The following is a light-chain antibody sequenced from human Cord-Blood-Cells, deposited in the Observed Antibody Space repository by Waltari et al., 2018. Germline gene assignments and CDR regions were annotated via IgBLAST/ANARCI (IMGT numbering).Light chain of an antibody. V-gene: IGLV2-23*03. CDR1: SSAVGRSNL. CDR3: CSYAGSSTFVV. Sequence: QSALTQPASVSGSPGQSITISCTGTSSAVGRSNLVSWYQQHPGKAPKLMIYEGSKRPSGVSNRFSGSKSGNTASLTISGLQAEDEADYYCCSYAGSSTFVVFGGGTKLTVL. CDR2: EGS. J-gene: IGLJ2*01.